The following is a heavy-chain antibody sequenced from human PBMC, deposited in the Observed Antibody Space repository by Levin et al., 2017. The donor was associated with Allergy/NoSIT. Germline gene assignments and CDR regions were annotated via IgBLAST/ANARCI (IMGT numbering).Heavy chain of an antibody. D-gene: IGHD6-13*01. V-gene: IGHV1-8*01. CDR2: MNPNSGNT. CDR3: ARGDSWTYGSHGSFDS. J-gene: IGHJ4*02. Sequence: GGSLRLSCKASGYSFPSYDINWVRQAPGQGLEWMGWMNPNSGNTRYAQNLKGRVTMTRDTSINTAYMELSSLRSDDTAVYYCARGDSWTYGSHGSFDSWGQGTLVTVSS. CDR1: GYSFPSYD.